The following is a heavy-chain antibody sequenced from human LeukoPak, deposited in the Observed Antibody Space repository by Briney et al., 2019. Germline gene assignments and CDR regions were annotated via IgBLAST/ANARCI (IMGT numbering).Heavy chain of an antibody. CDR3: ARGDSLDY. V-gene: IGHV3-66*01. CDR2: IYSGRST. CDR1: RFTFSVHW. D-gene: IGHD2-21*02. J-gene: IGHJ4*02. Sequence: GGSLRLSCAASRFTFSVHWMHWVRQAPGKGLEWVSVIYSGRSTYCADSVKGRFTISRDNSKNTLYLQMNSLRAEDTAVYYCARGDSLDYWGQGTLVTVSS.